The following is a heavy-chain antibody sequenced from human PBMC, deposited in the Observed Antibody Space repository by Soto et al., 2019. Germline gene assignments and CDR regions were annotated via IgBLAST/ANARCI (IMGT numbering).Heavy chain of an antibody. J-gene: IGHJ4*02. CDR3: AKALYDSSGYYY. Sequence: PGGSLRLSCAASGFTFSSYGMHWVRQAPGKGLEWVAVISYDGSNKYYADSVKGRFTISRDNSKNTLYLQMNSLRVEDTAVYYCAKALYDSSGYYYWGQGTLVTVSS. CDR2: ISYDGSNK. CDR1: GFTFSSYG. V-gene: IGHV3-30*18. D-gene: IGHD3-22*01.